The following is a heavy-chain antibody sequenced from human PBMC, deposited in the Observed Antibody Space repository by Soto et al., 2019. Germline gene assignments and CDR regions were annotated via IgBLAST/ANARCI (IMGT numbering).Heavy chain of an antibody. CDR3: ARGYCSSTSCYTFLVDYYGSGLDY. V-gene: IGHV1-2*02. Sequence: ASVKVSCKASGYTFTGYYMHWVRQAPGRGLEWMGWINPNSGGTNYAQKFQGRVTMTRDTSISTAYMELSRLRSDDTAVYYCARGYCSSTSCYTFLVDYYGSGLDYWGQGTLVTVSS. D-gene: IGHD2-2*02. J-gene: IGHJ4*02. CDR1: GYTFTGYY. CDR2: INPNSGGT.